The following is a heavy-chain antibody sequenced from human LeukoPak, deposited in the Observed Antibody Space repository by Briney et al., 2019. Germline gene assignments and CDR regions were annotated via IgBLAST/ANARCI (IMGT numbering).Heavy chain of an antibody. J-gene: IGHJ5*02. CDR2: ISGSGGST. D-gene: IGHD3-3*01. V-gene: IGHV3-23*01. CDR3: AKVPRITIFVRRDFGWFDP. Sequence: PGGSLRLSCAASGFTFSSYGMSWVRQAPGKGLEWVSAISGSGGSTYYADSVKGRFTISRDNSKNTLYLQMNSLRAEDTAVYYCAKVPRITIFVRRDFGWFDPWGQGTLVTVSS. CDR1: GFTFSSYG.